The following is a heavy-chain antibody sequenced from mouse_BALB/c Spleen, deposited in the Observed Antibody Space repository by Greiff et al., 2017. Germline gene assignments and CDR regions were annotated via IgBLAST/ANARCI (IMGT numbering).Heavy chain of an antibody. J-gene: IGHJ3*01. D-gene: IGHD2-3*01. CDR3: TREKWLLPFAY. V-gene: IGHV1-69*02. CDR1: GYTFTSYW. Sequence: VKLQQPGAELVRPGASVKLSCKASGYTFTSYWINWVKQRPGQGLEWIGNIYPSDSYTNYNQKFKDKATLTVDKSSSTAYMQLSSPTSEDSAVYYCTREKWLLPFAYWGQGTLVTVSA. CDR2: IYPSDSYT.